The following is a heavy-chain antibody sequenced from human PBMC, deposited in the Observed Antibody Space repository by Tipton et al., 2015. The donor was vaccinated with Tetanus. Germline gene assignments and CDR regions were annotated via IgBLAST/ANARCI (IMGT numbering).Heavy chain of an antibody. J-gene: IGHJ6*02. Sequence: QLVQSGAEMKKPGASVKASCKASGYTFTGYYIYWVRQAPGQGLEWMGWIDPNSGGTVYAQKFQGRVTMPRDTSISTAYMELRSLRSDDTAVYYCARDRGDYIYFGMDIWGPGTTVTVS. D-gene: IGHD3-22*01. V-gene: IGHV1-2*02. CDR2: IDPNSGGT. CDR1: GYTFTGYY. CDR3: ARDRGDYIYFGMDI.